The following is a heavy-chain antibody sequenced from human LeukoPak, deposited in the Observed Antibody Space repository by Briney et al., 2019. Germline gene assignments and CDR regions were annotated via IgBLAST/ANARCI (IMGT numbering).Heavy chain of an antibody. CDR1: GSTFSIAW. J-gene: IGHJ4*02. CDR2: IKSEIDGGTT. V-gene: IGHV3-15*01. Sequence: KTGGSLSLSCAASGSTFSIAWMNWVRQTPGKGLEWVGHIKSEIDGGTTDYAEPVKSRFTISRDDSKNTVYLQMNSLKTEDTAVYYCTTGYGSTWYGWGQGTLVTVSS. CDR3: TTGYGSTWYG. D-gene: IGHD6-13*01.